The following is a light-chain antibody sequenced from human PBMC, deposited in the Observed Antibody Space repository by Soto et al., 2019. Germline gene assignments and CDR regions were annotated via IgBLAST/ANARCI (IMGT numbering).Light chain of an antibody. J-gene: IGLJ2*01. CDR2: ANN. CDR1: RSNIGAGCD. V-gene: IGLV1-40*01. Sequence: QSVLTQPPSVSGAPGQRVTISCTGSRSNIGAGCDVHWYQQLPRAAPKLLMYANNNRPSGVPVRFSASKSGTSASLAITGLQADDEADYYCQTYDSGLNVVVFGGGTKLTVL. CDR3: QTYDSGLNVVV.